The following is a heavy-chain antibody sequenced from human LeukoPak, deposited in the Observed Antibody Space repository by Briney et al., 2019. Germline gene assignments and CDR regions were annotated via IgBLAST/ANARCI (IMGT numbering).Heavy chain of an antibody. D-gene: IGHD3-10*01. CDR3: ARDRGFQVRGVIGY. V-gene: IGHV4-38-2*02. CDR2: IYHSGST. J-gene: IGHJ4*02. Sequence: SETLSLTCTVSGYSISSGYYWGWIRQPPGKGLEWIGSIYHSGSTYYNPSLKSRVTISVDTSKNQFSLKLSSVTAADTAVYYCARDRGFQVRGVIGYWGQGTLVTVSS. CDR1: GYSISSGYY.